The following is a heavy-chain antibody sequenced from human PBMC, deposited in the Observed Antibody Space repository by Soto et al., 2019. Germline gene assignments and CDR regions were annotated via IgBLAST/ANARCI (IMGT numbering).Heavy chain of an antibody. Sequence: SLRLSCAASGLTFSVHWMSWVRQAPGKGLEWVARIKEDGSEKQYVDSVKGRFTISRDNAESSLYLQMNYVRDEDTAVYYCMTDFQAFWGQGTLVTVSS. J-gene: IGHJ4*02. CDR3: MTDFQAF. CDR1: GLTFSVHW. V-gene: IGHV3-7*01. CDR2: IKEDGSEK.